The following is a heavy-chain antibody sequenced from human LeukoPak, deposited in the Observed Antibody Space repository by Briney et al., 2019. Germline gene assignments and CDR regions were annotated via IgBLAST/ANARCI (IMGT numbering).Heavy chain of an antibody. V-gene: IGHV4-39*01. CDR3: ARHFRFLGFGELLAFDN. Sequence: PSETLSLPCSVSDDAISTSAYYWRWVRRSPGKGVEWFGCIYYNGNTYYHPSLKSRLSISIDTSENQFSLNLNSVTAADSAVYYCARHFRFLGFGELLAFDNWGQGTRVIVSS. D-gene: IGHD3-10*01. J-gene: IGHJ4*02. CDR2: IYYNGNT. CDR1: DDAISTSAYY.